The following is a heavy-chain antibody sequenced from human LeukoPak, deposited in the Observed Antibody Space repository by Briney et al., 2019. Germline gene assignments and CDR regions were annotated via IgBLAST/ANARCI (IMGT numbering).Heavy chain of an antibody. D-gene: IGHD2-8*02. CDR2: IYHSGST. CDR1: GGSISSGGYY. J-gene: IGHJ4*02. V-gene: IGHV4-30-2*01. Sequence: SETLSLTCTVSGGSISSGGYYWSWIRQPPGKGLEWIGYIYHSGSTYYNPSLKSRVTVSVDRSKNQFSLKLSSVTAADTAVYYCARVGTRSWWSQEGKYFDYWGQGTLVTVSS. CDR3: ARVGTRSWWSQEGKYFDY.